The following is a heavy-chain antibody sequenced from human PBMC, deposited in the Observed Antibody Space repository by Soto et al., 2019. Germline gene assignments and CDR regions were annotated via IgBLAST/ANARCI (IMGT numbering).Heavy chain of an antibody. Sequence: QVQLVQSGAEVKKPGASVKLSCKASGYTVITSYYTHLVRQAPGQGLEWMGIINPTGTMTKYSERFQGRLTMTSDTSTSTDYMELSNLTSEDTAVYFCARDTGYDHDAFDIWGQGTMVTVSS. V-gene: IGHV1-46*01. CDR2: INPTGTMT. CDR1: GYTVITSYY. J-gene: IGHJ3*02. D-gene: IGHD5-12*01. CDR3: ARDTGYDHDAFDI.